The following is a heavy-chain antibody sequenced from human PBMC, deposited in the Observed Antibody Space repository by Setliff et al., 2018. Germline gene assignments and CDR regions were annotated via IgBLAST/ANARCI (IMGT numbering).Heavy chain of an antibody. D-gene: IGHD3-22*01. V-gene: IGHV1-18*01. J-gene: IGHJ6*01. CDR2: ISADNGHT. Sequence: ASVKVSCKTSGYSFTSYGISWVRQAPGQGLEWMGWISADNGHTNIVKNFQGRVTMTTDTTKSTAYMELRSLRFDDTAVYYCARERAYDGLNYYGMDVWGQGSTVTVSS. CDR1: GYSFTSYG. CDR3: ARERAYDGLNYYGMDV.